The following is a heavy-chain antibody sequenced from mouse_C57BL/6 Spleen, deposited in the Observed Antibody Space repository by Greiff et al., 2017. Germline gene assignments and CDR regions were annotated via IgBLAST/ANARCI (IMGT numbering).Heavy chain of an antibody. V-gene: IGHV5-4*03. J-gene: IGHJ3*01. CDR3: ASGTYDYDLAWFAY. CDR1: GFTFSSYA. D-gene: IGHD2-4*01. CDR2: ISDGGSYT. Sequence: EVKLVESGGGLVKPGGSLKLSCAASGFTFSSYAMSWVRQTPEKRLEWVATISDGGSYTYYPDNVKGRFTISRDNAKNNLYLQMSHLKSEDTAMYYCASGTYDYDLAWFAYWGQGTLVTVSA.